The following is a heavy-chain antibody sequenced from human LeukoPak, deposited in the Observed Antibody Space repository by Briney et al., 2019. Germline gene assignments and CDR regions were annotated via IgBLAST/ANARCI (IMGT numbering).Heavy chain of an antibody. Sequence: ASVKVSCKASGYTFTGYYMHWVRQAPGQGLEWMGWINPNSGGTNYAQKFQGRVTMTRDTSISTAYMGLSRLRSDDTAVYYCASQSARSTSPGYWGQGTLVTVSS. J-gene: IGHJ4*02. CDR2: INPNSGGT. D-gene: IGHD1-1*01. CDR3: ASQSARSTSPGY. CDR1: GYTFTGYY. V-gene: IGHV1-2*02.